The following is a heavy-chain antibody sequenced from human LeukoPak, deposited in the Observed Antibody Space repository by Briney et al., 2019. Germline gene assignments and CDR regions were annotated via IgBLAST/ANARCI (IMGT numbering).Heavy chain of an antibody. Sequence: GGSLRLSCAASGFTFSSYEMNWVRQAPGKGLEWVSYISSSGSTIHYADSVKGRFTISRDNAKNSLYLQMNSLRAEDTAVYYCARDLTIFSASHREGYWGQGTLVTVSS. D-gene: IGHD3-9*01. CDR2: ISSSGSTI. J-gene: IGHJ4*02. CDR3: ARDLTIFSASHREGY. CDR1: GFTFSSYE. V-gene: IGHV3-48*03.